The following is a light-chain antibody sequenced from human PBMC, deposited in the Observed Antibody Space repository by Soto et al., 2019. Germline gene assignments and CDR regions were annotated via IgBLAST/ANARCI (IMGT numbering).Light chain of an antibody. CDR3: SSYTTSSTVV. V-gene: IGLV2-14*03. Sequence: QSALTQPASVSGSPGQSITISCTGTSSDVGGYNYVSWYQQHPGKAPKLMIYDVSDRPSGVSNRCSGSKSGNTASLPISGLQAEDEADYYCSSYTTSSTVVFGGGTQLTVL. CDR1: SSDVGGYNY. J-gene: IGLJ7*01. CDR2: DVS.